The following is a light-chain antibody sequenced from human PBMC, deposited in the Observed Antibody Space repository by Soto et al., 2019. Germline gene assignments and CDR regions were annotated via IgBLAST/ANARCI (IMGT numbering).Light chain of an antibody. CDR3: SSYTSIITLYV. V-gene: IGLV2-14*01. CDR2: EVS. J-gene: IGLJ1*01. Sequence: QSALTQPASVSGSPGQSITISCTGTSSDVGGYNYVSWYQQHPGKALKLMIYEVSNRPSGVSNRFSGSKSGNTASLTISGLQAEDKADYYCSSYTSIITLYVFGSGTKVTVL. CDR1: SSDVGGYNY.